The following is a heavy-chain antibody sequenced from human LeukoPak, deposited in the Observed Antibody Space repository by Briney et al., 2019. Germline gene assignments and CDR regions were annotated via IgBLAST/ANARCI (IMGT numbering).Heavy chain of an antibody. CDR3: ARFSGRN. Sequence: GGSLRLSCAASGFTFDDYAMHWVRQAPGKGLEWVSGISWNSGSIGYADSVKGRFTISRDNAKNSLYLQVNSLRAEDTAVYYCARFSGRNWGQGTLVTVSS. V-gene: IGHV3-9*01. J-gene: IGHJ4*02. D-gene: IGHD2-15*01. CDR1: GFTFDDYA. CDR2: ISWNSGSI.